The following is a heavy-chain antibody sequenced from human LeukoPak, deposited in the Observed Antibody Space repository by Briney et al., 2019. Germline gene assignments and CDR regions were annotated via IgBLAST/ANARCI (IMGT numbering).Heavy chain of an antibody. Sequence: GGSLRLSCAASEFTFNRYDMSWVRQAPGKGLEWVSTISGSGERTYYADSVKGRFTISRDNSKNTLSLQMNSLRAEDTAVYYCAKDRGSGSEWGQGTLVTVSS. J-gene: IGHJ4*02. CDR2: ISGSGERT. D-gene: IGHD3-22*01. V-gene: IGHV3-23*01. CDR3: AKDRGSGSE. CDR1: EFTFNRYD.